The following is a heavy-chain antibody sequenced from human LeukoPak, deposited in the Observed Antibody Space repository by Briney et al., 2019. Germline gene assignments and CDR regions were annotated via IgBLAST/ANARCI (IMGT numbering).Heavy chain of an antibody. J-gene: IGHJ4*02. V-gene: IGHV3-48*03. CDR3: ATTDGGLHYDILTGYSR. Sequence: GGSLRLSCAASGFTFSSYAMTWVRQAPGKGLEWVSYISSSGSTIYYADSVKGRFTISRDNAKNSLYLQMNSLRAEDTAVYYCATTDGGLHYDILTGYSRWGQGTLVTVSS. CDR1: GFTFSSYA. D-gene: IGHD3-9*01. CDR2: ISSSGSTI.